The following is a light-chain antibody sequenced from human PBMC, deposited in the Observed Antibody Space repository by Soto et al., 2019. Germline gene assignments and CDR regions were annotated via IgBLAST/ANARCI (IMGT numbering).Light chain of an antibody. CDR1: QSVSNW. Sequence: DIQMTQSRAILCASVGDRVSVTCRASQSVSNWLAWYQQKPGKAPRLLIHGASTLGGGVPSRFSGSGSGTELTLTISSLQPDDFATYYCQHYNTYSCAFGQGTKLEIK. J-gene: IGKJ2*02. V-gene: IGKV1-5*01. CDR3: QHYNTYSCA. CDR2: GAS.